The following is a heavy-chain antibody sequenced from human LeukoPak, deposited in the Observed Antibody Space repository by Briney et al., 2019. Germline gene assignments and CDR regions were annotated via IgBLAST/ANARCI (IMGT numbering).Heavy chain of an antibody. J-gene: IGHJ4*02. CDR2: IRGSGGST. Sequence: PGGSLRLSCAASGFTFSSYAMSWVRQGPGKGLEWVSGIRGSGGSTYYADSVKGRFTISRDNSKNALYLQMNSLRAGDTAVYHCAKDKEGAYYYDSSGPDGYWGRGTLVTVSS. CDR3: AKDKEGAYYYDSSGPDGY. CDR1: GFTFSSYA. D-gene: IGHD3-22*01. V-gene: IGHV3-23*01.